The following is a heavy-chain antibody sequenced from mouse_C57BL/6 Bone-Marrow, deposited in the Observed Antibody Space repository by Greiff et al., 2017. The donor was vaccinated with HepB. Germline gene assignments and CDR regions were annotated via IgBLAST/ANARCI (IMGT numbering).Heavy chain of an antibody. CDR1: GFTFSSYA. J-gene: IGHJ1*03. Sequence: EVKLMESGGGLVKPGGSLKLSCAASGFTFSSYAMSWVRQTPEKRLEWVATISDGGSYTYYPDNVKGRFTISRDNAKNNLYLQMSHLKSEDTARYYCARVCYFDVWGTGTTVTVSS. CDR3: ARVCYFDV. CDR2: ISDGGSYT. V-gene: IGHV5-4*03.